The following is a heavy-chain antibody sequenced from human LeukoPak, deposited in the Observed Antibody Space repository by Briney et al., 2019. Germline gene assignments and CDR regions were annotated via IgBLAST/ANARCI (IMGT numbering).Heavy chain of an antibody. D-gene: IGHD6-19*01. CDR2: INAYNGNT. CDR3: ARAGAVAGRDYFDY. J-gene: IGHJ4*02. CDR1: GYTFTSYG. V-gene: IGHV1-18*01. Sequence: ASVKVSCKASGYTFTSYGISWVRQAPGQGLEWMGWINAYNGNTNYAQKLQGRVTMTTDTSTSTAYMELRSLRSDDTAVYYCARAGAVAGRDYFDYWGQGTLVTVSS.